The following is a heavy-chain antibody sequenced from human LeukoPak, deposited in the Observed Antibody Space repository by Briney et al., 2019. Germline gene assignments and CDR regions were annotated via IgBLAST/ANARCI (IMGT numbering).Heavy chain of an antibody. V-gene: IGHV3-23*01. CDR2: ISGSGSNT. Sequence: PGGSLRLSCAASGFTFSSYAMSWVRQAPGKGLEWVSAISGSGSNTYYADSVKGRFTIPRDNSQNTLYLQMNSLRAEDTAVYYCAKTGDYFDSSGYYRPDAFDIWGRGTMVTVSS. CDR3: AKTGDYFDSSGYYRPDAFDI. J-gene: IGHJ3*02. CDR1: GFTFSSYA. D-gene: IGHD3-22*01.